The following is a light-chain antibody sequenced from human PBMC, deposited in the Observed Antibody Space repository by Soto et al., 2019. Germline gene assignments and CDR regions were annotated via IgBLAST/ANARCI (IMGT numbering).Light chain of an antibody. V-gene: IGKV4-1*01. CDR3: QQYYNTPPA. CDR1: QSVLYSFNRKSY. J-gene: IGKJ1*01. CDR2: WAS. Sequence: DIQMTQSPSTLSASVGDRVTITCRASQSVLYSFNRKSYLAWYQHKPGQPPKLLIYWASTRESGVPDRFSGSGSGTDFTLTIDSLQAEDVAVYYCQQYYNTPPAFGQGTKVEIK.